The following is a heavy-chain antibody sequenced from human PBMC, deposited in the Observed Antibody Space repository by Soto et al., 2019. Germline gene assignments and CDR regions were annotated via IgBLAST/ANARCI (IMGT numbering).Heavy chain of an antibody. CDR2: IYYSGST. D-gene: IGHD3-22*01. J-gene: IGHJ4*02. V-gene: IGHV4-31*03. CDR3: AREASYYYDSSGYSRCFDY. CDR1: GGSISSGGYY. Sequence: SETLSLTCTVSGGSISSGGYYWSWIRQHPGKGLEWIGYIYYSGSTYYNPSLKSRVTISVDTSKNQFSLKLSSVTAADTAVYYCAREASYYYDSSGYSRCFDYWGQGTLITVPS.